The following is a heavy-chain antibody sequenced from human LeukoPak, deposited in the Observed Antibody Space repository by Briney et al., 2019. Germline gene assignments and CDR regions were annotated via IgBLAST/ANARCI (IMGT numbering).Heavy chain of an antibody. V-gene: IGHV1-58*01. Sequence: ASVKVSCKASGFTFTSSAVQWVRQARGQRLEWIGWIVVGSGNTNYAQKFQERVTITRDMSTSTAYMELSSLRSEDTAVYYCAAANHDILTDYYYYGMDVWGKGTTVTVSS. CDR1: GFTFTSSA. D-gene: IGHD3-9*01. CDR2: IVVGSGNT. J-gene: IGHJ6*04. CDR3: AAANHDILTDYYYYGMDV.